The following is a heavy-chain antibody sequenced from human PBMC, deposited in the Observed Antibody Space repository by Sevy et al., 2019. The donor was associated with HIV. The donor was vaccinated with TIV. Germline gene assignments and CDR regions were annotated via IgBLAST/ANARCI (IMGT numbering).Heavy chain of an antibody. Sequence: LRETLSLTCSVSGGSISSYFWTWVRQSPGKGLEWIGNIYFTGNTDYSPSLKSRVTLSLDTSKSQFSLTLKSVTAADTAIYFCARDSTTRPRVLDYWGQGTLVTVSP. CDR1: GGSISSYF. CDR3: ARDSTTRPRVLDY. J-gene: IGHJ4*02. D-gene: IGHD1-1*01. CDR2: IYFTGNT. V-gene: IGHV4-59*01.